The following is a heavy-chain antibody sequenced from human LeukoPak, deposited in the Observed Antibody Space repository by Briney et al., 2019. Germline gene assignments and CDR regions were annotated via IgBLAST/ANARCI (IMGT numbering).Heavy chain of an antibody. CDR3: ATPYYYDSSGPLGY. J-gene: IGHJ4*02. Sequence: PGGSLRLSCAASGFTFSSYEMNWVRQAPGKGLEWVSAISGSGGSTYYADSVKGRFTISRDNSKNTLYLQMNSLRAEDTAVYYCATPYYYDSSGPLGYWGQGTLVTVSS. D-gene: IGHD3-22*01. CDR1: GFTFSSYE. V-gene: IGHV3-23*01. CDR2: ISGSGGST.